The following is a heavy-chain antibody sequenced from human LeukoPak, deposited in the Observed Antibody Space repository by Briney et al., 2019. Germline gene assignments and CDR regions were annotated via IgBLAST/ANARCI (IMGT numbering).Heavy chain of an antibody. CDR3: ARDRGGGVPYYFDY. D-gene: IGHD3-16*01. Sequence: GESLRLSCAASGFTFSSYSMNWVRQAPGKGLEWVSYISSSSSTIYYADSVKGRFTISRDNAKNSLYLQMNSLRAEDTAVYYCARDRGGGVPYYFDYWGQGTLVTVSS. CDR2: ISSSSSTI. V-gene: IGHV3-48*01. J-gene: IGHJ4*02. CDR1: GFTFSSYS.